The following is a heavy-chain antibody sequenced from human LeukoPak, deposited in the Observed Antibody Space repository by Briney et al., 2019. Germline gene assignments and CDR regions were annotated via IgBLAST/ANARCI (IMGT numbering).Heavy chain of an antibody. CDR3: ARGRVTRNWFDP. CDR2: MNPNSGNT. D-gene: IGHD3-16*02. Sequence: ASVKVSCKASGYTFTRYDINWVRQATGQGLEWMGWMNPNSGNTGYAQKFQGRVTMTRDTSISTAYMELSSLRSEDTAVYYCARGRVTRNWFDPWGQGTPVTVSS. CDR1: GYTFTRYD. V-gene: IGHV1-8*01. J-gene: IGHJ5*02.